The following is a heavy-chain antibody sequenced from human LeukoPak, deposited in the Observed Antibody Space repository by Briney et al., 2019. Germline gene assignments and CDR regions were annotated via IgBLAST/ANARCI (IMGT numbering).Heavy chain of an antibody. V-gene: IGHV1-8*01. D-gene: IGHD2-2*01. J-gene: IGHJ6*02. Sequence: GASVKVSCKASGYTFTSYDINWVRQATGQGLEWMGWVNPNSGNTGYAQKFQGRVTMTRNTSISTAYMELSSLRSEDTAVYYCAGTPGRHCSSTSCYDYYYYGMDVWGQGTTVTVSS. CDR3: AGTPGRHCSSTSCYDYYYYGMDV. CDR1: GYTFTSYD. CDR2: VNPNSGNT.